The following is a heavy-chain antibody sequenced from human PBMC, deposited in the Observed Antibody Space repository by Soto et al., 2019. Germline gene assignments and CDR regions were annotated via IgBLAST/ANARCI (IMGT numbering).Heavy chain of an antibody. V-gene: IGHV3-23*01. CDR2: ISGSGGST. J-gene: IGHJ4*02. CDR1: GVTFSSYA. Sequence: TGGSLRLSCAASGVTFSSYAMSWVRQAPGKGLEWVSGISGSGGSTFYADSVKGRFTISRDNSKNTLYLQMNSLRAEDTALYYCAKDPLGGGWFGYYFEYWGQGTQVTVSS. CDR3: AKDPLGGGWFGYYFEY. D-gene: IGHD6-19*01.